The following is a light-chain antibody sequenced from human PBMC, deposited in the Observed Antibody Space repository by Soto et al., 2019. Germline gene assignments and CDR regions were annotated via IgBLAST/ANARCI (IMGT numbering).Light chain of an antibody. CDR2: EVT. Sequence: QSALTQPPSASGSPGQSVTISCTGTSSDVGGYDYVSWYQRYPGKAPKLMIYEVTRRPSGVPDRFSGSKSGNTASLTVSGLQAVDEADYYCSSYAGTNTYVVFGGGTKLTVL. CDR1: SSDVGGYDY. J-gene: IGLJ2*01. CDR3: SSYAGTNTYVV. V-gene: IGLV2-8*01.